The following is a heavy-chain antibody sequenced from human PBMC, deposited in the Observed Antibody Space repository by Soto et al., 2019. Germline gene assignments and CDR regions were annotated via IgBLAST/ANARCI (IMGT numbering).Heavy chain of an antibody. CDR3: ARRAYYDGSGYPFFDY. V-gene: IGHV5-51*01. J-gene: IGHJ4*02. CDR1: RYSFTSYY. CDR2: IYPGGSDT. D-gene: IGHD3-22*01. Sequence: GESLKISCKGSRYSFTSYYIGWVRQMPGKGLEWMGIIYPGGSDTRYSPSFQGQVTMSADKSISTAYLQWSSLKASDTAIYYCARRAYYDGSGYPFFDYWGQGTLVTVSS.